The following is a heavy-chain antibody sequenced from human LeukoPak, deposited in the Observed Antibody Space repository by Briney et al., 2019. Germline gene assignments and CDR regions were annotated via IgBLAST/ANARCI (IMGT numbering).Heavy chain of an antibody. CDR1: GGSISSYY. J-gene: IGHJ4*02. CDR3: ARDQYRGSLDY. Sequence: ETLSLTCTVSGGSISSYYWTWIRQPAGKGLEWIGRFYSTGSTNYNPSLKSRVTMSVDTSKNQFSLKLSSVTAADTAVYYCARDQYRGSLDYWGQGTLVTVSS. V-gene: IGHV4-4*07. D-gene: IGHD1-26*01. CDR2: FYSTGST.